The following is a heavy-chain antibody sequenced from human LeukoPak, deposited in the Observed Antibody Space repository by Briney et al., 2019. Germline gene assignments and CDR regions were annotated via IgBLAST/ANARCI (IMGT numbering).Heavy chain of an antibody. Sequence: PGGSLRLSCAASGFTFSSYEMNWVRQASGKGLEWVSYISSSGSIIYYVDSVKGRFTISRDNAKNSLYLQMNSLRAEDTAVYYCARELPAYGGSDGSGYLDYWGQGTLVTVSS. CDR2: ISSSGSII. CDR1: GFTFSSYE. CDR3: ARELPAYGGSDGSGYLDY. V-gene: IGHV3-48*03. J-gene: IGHJ4*02. D-gene: IGHD3-22*01.